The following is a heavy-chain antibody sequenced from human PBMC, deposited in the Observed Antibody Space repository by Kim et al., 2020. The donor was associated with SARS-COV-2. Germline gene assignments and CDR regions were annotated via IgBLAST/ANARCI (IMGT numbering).Heavy chain of an antibody. CDR3: ARDDQQLHNAFAI. V-gene: IGHV4-59*01. Sequence: SETLSLTCTVSGGSISSYYWSWILQPPGKGLEGCGDIYYSGSTNYNPSLKRRVTISVDTSKTQFSLKLSSVTAADTAVYYCARDDQQLHNAFAIWGHGTMVTVSS. J-gene: IGHJ3*02. CDR2: IYYSGST. CDR1: GGSISSYY. D-gene: IGHD6-13*01.